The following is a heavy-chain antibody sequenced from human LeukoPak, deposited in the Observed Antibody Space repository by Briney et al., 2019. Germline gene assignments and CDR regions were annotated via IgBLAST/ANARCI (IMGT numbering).Heavy chain of an antibody. CDR1: GFTFSNAW. Sequence: GGSLRLSCAASGFTFSNAWMSWVRQAPGKGLEWVSAISGSGGSTYYADSVKGRFTISRDNSKNTLYLQMNSLRAEDTAVYYCAKGGAMIVVVNYFDYWGQGTLVTVSS. CDR3: AKGGAMIVVVNYFDY. D-gene: IGHD3-22*01. CDR2: ISGSGGST. J-gene: IGHJ4*02. V-gene: IGHV3-23*01.